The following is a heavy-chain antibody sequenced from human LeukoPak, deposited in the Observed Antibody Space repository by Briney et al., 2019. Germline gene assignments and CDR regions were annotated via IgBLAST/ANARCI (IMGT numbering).Heavy chain of an antibody. CDR2: ISSSSSTI. J-gene: IGHJ4*02. V-gene: IGHV3-48*01. D-gene: IGHD1-26*01. Sequence: PGRSLRLSCAASGFTFSSYSMNWVRQAPGKGLEWVSYISSSSSTIYYADSVKGRFTISRDNAKNSLYLQMNSLRAEDTAVYYCARVSGSKFDYWGQGTLVTVSS. CDR1: GFTFSSYS. CDR3: ARVSGSKFDY.